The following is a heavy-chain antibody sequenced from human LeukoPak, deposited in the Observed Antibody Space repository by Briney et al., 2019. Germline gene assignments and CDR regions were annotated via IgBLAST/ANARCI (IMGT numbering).Heavy chain of an antibody. Sequence: GGSLRLSCAASGFTFSNAWMSWVRQAPGKGLEWVGRIKSKTDGGTTDYAAPVKGRFTISRDDSKNTLYLQMNSLKTEDTAVYYCITVLRGDFWSGYRYLDAFDIWGQGTMVTVSS. CDR3: ITVLRGDFWSGYRYLDAFDI. CDR2: IKSKTDGGTT. D-gene: IGHD3-3*01. J-gene: IGHJ3*02. V-gene: IGHV3-15*01. CDR1: GFTFSNAW.